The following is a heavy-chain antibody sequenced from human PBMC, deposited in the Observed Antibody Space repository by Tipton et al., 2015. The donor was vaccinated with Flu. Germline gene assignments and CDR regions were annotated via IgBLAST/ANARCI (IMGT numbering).Heavy chain of an antibody. J-gene: IGHJ5*02. D-gene: IGHD4-17*01. CDR2: IHRFGST. CDR3: ARTFAVTTLGYWFDP. V-gene: IGHV4-38-2*02. Sequence: TLSLTCTVSGDSINSDYFWGWIRQPPGKGLEWIATIHRFGSTEYNPSLKSRVTISVDTSKNQFSLKLSSVTAADTAMYYCARTFAVTTLGYWFDPWGQGTLVTVSS. CDR1: GDSINSDYF.